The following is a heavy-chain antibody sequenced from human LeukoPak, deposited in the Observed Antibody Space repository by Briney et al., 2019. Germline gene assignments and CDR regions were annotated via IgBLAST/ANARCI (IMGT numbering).Heavy chain of an antibody. V-gene: IGHV3-11*06. D-gene: IGHD6-13*01. J-gene: IGHJ4*02. Sequence: SGGSLRLSCAASGFTFSDYYMSWIRQAPGKGLEWVSYISSSSSYTNYADSVKGRFTISRDNAKNTLYLQMKSLRAEDTAVYYCARANLKIAAAGPIDYWGQGTLVTVSS. CDR1: GFTFSDYY. CDR2: ISSSSSYT. CDR3: ARANLKIAAAGPIDY.